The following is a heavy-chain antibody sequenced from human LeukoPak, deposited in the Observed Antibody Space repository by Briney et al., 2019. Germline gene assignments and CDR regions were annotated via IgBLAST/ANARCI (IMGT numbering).Heavy chain of an antibody. CDR2: IYHSGST. Sequence: SETLSLTCAVSGGSISSGGYSWSWIRQPPGKGLEWIGYIYHSGSTYYNPSLKSRVTISVDTSKNQFSLKLSSVTAADTAVYYCARVHRYCSSTSCSPELYYSDYWGQGTLVTVSS. CDR1: GGSISSGGYS. CDR3: ARVHRYCSSTSCSPELYYSDY. J-gene: IGHJ4*02. V-gene: IGHV4-30-2*01. D-gene: IGHD2-2*01.